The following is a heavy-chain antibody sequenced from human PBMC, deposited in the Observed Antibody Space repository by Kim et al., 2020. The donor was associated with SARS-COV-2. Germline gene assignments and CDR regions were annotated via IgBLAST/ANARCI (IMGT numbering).Heavy chain of an antibody. V-gene: IGHV3-30-3*01. CDR3: ARDRRVVWTRGSLFDI. D-gene: IGHD2-15*01. CDR1: GFTFSSYA. Sequence: GGSLRLSCAASGFTFSSYAMHWVRQAPGKGLEWVAVISYDGSNKYYADSVKGRFTISRDNSKNTLYLQMNSLRAEDTAVYYCARDRRVVWTRGSLFDIWGQGTMVTVSS. J-gene: IGHJ3*02. CDR2: ISYDGSNK.